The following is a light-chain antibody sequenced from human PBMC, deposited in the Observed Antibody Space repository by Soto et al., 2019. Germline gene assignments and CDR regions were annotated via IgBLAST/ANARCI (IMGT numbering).Light chain of an antibody. J-gene: IGLJ1*01. V-gene: IGLV4-60*03. Sequence: QSVLTQSSSASASLGSSVKLTCTLSSGHSSYIIAWHQQQPGKAPRYLMKLEGSGRYNKGRGGPDRFSGSSSGADRYLTISNLHSEDEADYYCSSYTNINMRACVFGTGTKLTVL. CDR2: LEGSGRY. CDR3: SSYTNINMRACV. CDR1: SGHSSYI.